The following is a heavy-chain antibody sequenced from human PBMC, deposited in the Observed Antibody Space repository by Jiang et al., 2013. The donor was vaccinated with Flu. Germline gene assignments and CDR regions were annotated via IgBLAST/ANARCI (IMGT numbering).Heavy chain of an antibody. D-gene: IGHD3-22*01. CDR3: ARDNTPVDYYDSSGYKSDAFDI. Sequence: SGAEVKKPGSSVKVSCKASGGTFSSYAISWVRQAPGQGLEWMGGIIPIFGTANYAQKFQGRVTITADESTSTAYMELSSLRSEDTAVYYCARDNTPVDYYDSSGYKSDAFDIWGQGTMVTVSS. V-gene: IGHV1-69*01. J-gene: IGHJ3*02. CDR1: GGTFSSYA. CDR2: IIPIFGTA.